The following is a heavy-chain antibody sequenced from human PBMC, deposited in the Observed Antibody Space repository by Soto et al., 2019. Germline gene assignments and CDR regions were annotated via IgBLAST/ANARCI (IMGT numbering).Heavy chain of an antibody. V-gene: IGHV5-51*01. Sequence: GESLKSSCKASGYSFNSYWIGWVRQINGKGLEWMGIIYPDDSDTRYSPSFQGQVTISADKSFTTVYLQWNSLKASDTAIYYCARPGYYDSSGFFNFDHWGQGTLVTVSS. CDR3: ARPGYYDSSGFFNFDH. J-gene: IGHJ4*02. CDR1: GYSFNSYW. D-gene: IGHD3-22*01. CDR2: IYPDDSDT.